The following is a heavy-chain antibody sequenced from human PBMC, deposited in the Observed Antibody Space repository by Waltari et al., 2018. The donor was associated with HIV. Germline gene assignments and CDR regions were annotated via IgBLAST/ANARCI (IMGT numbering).Heavy chain of an antibody. CDR1: GFTFSSYA. D-gene: IGHD3-10*01. CDR2: ISSNGGNI. CDR3: VKGRAKNYYGSGSYFDY. J-gene: IGHJ4*02. Sequence: VQPGGSLRLSCSASGFTFSSYAMYWVRQAPGKGLEYVSAISSNGGNIYYADSVKGRFTLSRDNSKNTLYLQMSSLRAEDTAVYYCVKGRAKNYYGSGSYFDYWGQGTLVTVSS. V-gene: IGHV3-64D*06.